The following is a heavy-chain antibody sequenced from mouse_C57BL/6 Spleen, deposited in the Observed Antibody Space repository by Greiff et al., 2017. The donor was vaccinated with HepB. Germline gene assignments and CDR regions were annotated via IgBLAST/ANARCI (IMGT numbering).Heavy chain of an antibody. CDR2: IYPSDSET. J-gene: IGHJ3*01. D-gene: IGHD2-3*01. CDR3: ARGHDGYCTSSWFAY. CDR1: GYTFTSYW. Sequence: VQLQQPGAELVRPGSSVKLSCKASGYTFTSYWMDWVKQRPGQGLEWIGNIYPSDSETHYNQKFKDKATLTVDKSSSTAYMQLSSLTSEDSAVYDCARGHDGYCTSSWFAYWGQGTLVTVS. V-gene: IGHV1-61*01.